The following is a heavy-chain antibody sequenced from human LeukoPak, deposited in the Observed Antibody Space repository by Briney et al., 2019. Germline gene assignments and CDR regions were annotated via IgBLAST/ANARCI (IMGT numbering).Heavy chain of an antibody. J-gene: IGHJ4*02. V-gene: IGHV5-51*01. CDR1: GYSFTSYW. CDR3: ARREYGDY. CDR2: VYPSDSDT. D-gene: IGHD3-10*01. Sequence: GESLQISCKGSGYSFTSYWIGWVRQMPGKGLEWMGIVYPSDSDTRYSPSFQGQVTISVDRSISTAYLQWSNLKASDTAIYYCARREYGDYWGQGTLVTVSS.